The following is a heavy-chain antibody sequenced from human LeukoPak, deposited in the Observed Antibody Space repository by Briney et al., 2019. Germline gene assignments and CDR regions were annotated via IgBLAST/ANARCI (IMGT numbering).Heavy chain of an antibody. V-gene: IGHV1-69*04. CDR1: GGTFSSYA. CDR2: IIPILGIA. J-gene: IGHJ5*02. D-gene: IGHD3-10*01. Sequence: SVKVSCKASGGTFSSYAISWVRRAPGQGLEWMGRIIPILGIANYAQKFQGRVTITADKSTSTAYMELSSLRSEDTAVYYCAREKEPLRITMVRGVIYWFDPWGQGTLVTVSS. CDR3: AREKEPLRITMVRGVIYWFDP.